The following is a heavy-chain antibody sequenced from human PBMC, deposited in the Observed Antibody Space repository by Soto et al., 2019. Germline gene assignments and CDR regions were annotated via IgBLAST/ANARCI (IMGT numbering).Heavy chain of an antibody. Sequence: ASVKVSCQASGYTFTRLYIHWVRQAPGQGLEWMGRINPDTGDTDYTQKLQGRVTMTRDTSISTAYMQLSRLTSDDTAVYFCARDGYSTSDYWGPGTLVTVSS. CDR3: ARDGYSTSDY. V-gene: IGHV1-2*06. J-gene: IGHJ4*02. CDR1: GYTFTRLY. CDR2: INPDTGDT. D-gene: IGHD5-18*01.